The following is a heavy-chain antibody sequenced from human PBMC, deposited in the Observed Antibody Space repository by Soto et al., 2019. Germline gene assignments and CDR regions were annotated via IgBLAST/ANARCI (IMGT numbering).Heavy chain of an antibody. CDR1: GYTLTELS. CDR2: FDPDDGKI. V-gene: IGHV1-24*01. D-gene: IGHD3-3*01. CDR3: AAGEGLVTPRNWFDP. Sequence: QVQLVQSGAEVKKPGASVKVSCKVSGYTLTELSMHWVRQAPGNGLEWLGGFDPDDGKIIYAQKLRGRFTMTEDTATDTAYMYLSTLRSENTAVYYCAAGEGLVTPRNWFDPWGQGTLVTVSS. J-gene: IGHJ5*02.